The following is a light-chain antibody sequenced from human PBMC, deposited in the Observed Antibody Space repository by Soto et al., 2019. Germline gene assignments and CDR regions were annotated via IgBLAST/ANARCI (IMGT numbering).Light chain of an antibody. CDR1: QSVSNNY. V-gene: IGKV3-11*01. CDR2: GAS. J-gene: IGKJ1*01. Sequence: EIVWRKSPGTLSLSPGERATLSCRASQSVSNNYLAWYQQKPGQAPRLLIYGASNRATGIPARFSGSGSGTEFTLTISSLEPEDFALYYCQQGTDGPPGPVGQGTKV. CDR3: QQGTDGPPGP.